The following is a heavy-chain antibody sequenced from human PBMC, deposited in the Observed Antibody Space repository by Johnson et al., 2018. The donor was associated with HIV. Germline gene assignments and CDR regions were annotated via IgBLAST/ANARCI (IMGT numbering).Heavy chain of an antibody. CDR3: AKERATLWFRASGAAFDI. J-gene: IGHJ3*02. Sequence: VQLVESGGGLVQPGGSLRLSCAASGFTFSSYWMSWVRQAPGKRLEWVANIKQDGSEKYYVDSVKGRFTISRDNSKNTLYLQMNGLRAEDTAVYYCAKERATLWFRASGAAFDIWGQGTMVTVSS. CDR2: IKQDGSEK. V-gene: IGHV3-7*01. CDR1: GFTFSSYW. D-gene: IGHD3-10*01.